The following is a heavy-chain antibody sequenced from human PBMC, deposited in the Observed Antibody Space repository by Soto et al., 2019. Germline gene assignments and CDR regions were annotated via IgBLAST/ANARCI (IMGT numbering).Heavy chain of an antibody. CDR2: IKSKGNTT. D-gene: IGHD6-19*01. J-gene: IGHJ4*02. CDR1: GFSFRDYV. CDR3: VKDGSRAVANVYYFGY. V-gene: IGHV3-64D*06. Sequence: PGGSMRLSCSACGFSFRDYVMHWVRQAPGKGLEFVSAIKSKGNTTYYADSVRGRFTISRDNSKNTLYLQMSSLRGDDTAVYYCVKDGSRAVANVYYFGYRDTGPLGTISS.